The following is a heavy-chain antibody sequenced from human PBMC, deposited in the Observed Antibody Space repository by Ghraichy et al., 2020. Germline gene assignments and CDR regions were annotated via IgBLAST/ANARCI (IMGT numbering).Heavy chain of an antibody. J-gene: IGHJ5*02. CDR3: AKWSVVVPAASGWFDP. CDR2: VSGGAGST. CDR1: GFTFSSYA. V-gene: IGHV3-23*01. Sequence: GGSLRLSCAASGFTFSSYAMSWVRQAPGKGLEWVSSVSGGAGSTYYADSVKGRFTISRDNSKNTLYLQMNSLRVEDTAVYYCAKWSVVVPAASGWFDPWGQGTLVTVSS. D-gene: IGHD2-2*01.